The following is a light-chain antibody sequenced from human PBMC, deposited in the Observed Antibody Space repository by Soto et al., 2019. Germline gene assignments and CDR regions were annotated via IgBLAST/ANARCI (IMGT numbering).Light chain of an antibody. CDR1: SSNIGSNT. CDR3: AAWDDSLNGVI. J-gene: IGLJ2*01. CDR2: GNN. Sequence: QSVLTQPPSASGTPGQRVTISCSGSSSNIGSNTVNWYQQLPGTAPKLLMYGNNQRPSGVPDRFSGSKSGTSASLAINGLQSEDEADYYCAAWDDSLNGVIFGGGTKVTVL. V-gene: IGLV1-44*01.